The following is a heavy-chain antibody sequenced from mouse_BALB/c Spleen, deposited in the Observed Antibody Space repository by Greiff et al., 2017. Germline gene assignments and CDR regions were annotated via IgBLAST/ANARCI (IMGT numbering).Heavy chain of an antibody. CDR1: GFNIKDTY. V-gene: IGHV14-3*02. J-gene: IGHJ4*01. CDR3: AKGEWLLRFAMDY. CDR2: IDPANGNT. Sequence: EVQLQQSGAELVKPGASVKLSCTASGFNIKDTYMHWVKQRPEQGLEWIGRIDPANGNTKYDPKFQGKATITADTCSNTAYLQLSSLTSEDTAVYYCAKGEWLLRFAMDYWGQGTSVTVSS. D-gene: IGHD2-3*01.